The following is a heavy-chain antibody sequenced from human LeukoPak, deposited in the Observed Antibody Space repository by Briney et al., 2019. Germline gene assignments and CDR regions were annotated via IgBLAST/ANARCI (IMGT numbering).Heavy chain of an antibody. CDR1: GYTLTELS. D-gene: IGHD6-13*01. V-gene: IGHV1-24*01. CDR3: ATSIAAAGYFGY. Sequence: ASVKVSCKVSGYTLTELSMHWVRQAPGKGLEWMGGFDPEDGETIYAQKFQGRVTMTEDTSTDTAYMELSSLRSEDTAVYYCATSIAAAGYFGYWGQGTLVTVSS. CDR2: FDPEDGET. J-gene: IGHJ4*02.